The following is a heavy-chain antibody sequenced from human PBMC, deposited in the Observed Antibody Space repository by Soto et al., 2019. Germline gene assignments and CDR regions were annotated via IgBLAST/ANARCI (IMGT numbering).Heavy chain of an antibody. CDR2: IIDSGGST. J-gene: IGHJ6*02. V-gene: IGHV3-23*01. CDR3: AKGRSYYYYYGVDV. CDR1: GFTFSSGA. Sequence: HPGGSLRLSCAASGFTFSSGAMGWFRQGPGKGLEWVSDIIDSGGSTYYADSVKGRFTISRDNSKSTLYLQMNSLRAEDTALYYCAKGRSYYYYYGVDVWGQGTTVTAP.